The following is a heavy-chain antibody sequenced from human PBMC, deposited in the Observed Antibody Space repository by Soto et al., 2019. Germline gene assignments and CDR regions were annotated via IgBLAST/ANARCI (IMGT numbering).Heavy chain of an antibody. V-gene: IGHV3-33*01. J-gene: IGHJ4*02. Sequence: QVQLVESGGGVVQAGRSLRLSCAPYGFTFTSYGFHWVRQAPGKGLEWLALIWYDGSKTYYTDSVKGRFTISRDDSKNILYLQMDSLRVDDTAVYFCVRDFGTSNYLFDYWGQGTLVTVSS. CDR3: VRDFGTSNYLFDY. D-gene: IGHD3-9*01. CDR2: IWYDGSKT. CDR1: GFTFTSYG.